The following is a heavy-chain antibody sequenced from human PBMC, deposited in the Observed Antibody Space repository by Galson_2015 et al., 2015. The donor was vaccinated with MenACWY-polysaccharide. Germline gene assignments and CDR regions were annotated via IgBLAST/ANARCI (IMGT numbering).Heavy chain of an antibody. CDR2: INVDKGNT. D-gene: IGHD6-25*01. CDR1: GYTFKSYA. Sequence: SVKVSCKASGYTFKSYAIHWVRQAPGQRLEWMGWINVDKGNTKYSQRFQGRVSITRDTSASTAYMELGGLRSEDTAVYYCARGGPGSLAIDWGQGTLVTVSS. CDR3: ARGGPGSLAID. J-gene: IGHJ4*02. V-gene: IGHV1-3*01.